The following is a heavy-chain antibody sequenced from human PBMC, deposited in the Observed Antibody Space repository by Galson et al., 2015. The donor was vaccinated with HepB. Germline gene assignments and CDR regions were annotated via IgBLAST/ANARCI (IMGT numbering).Heavy chain of an antibody. CDR1: GGTFSRYA. V-gene: IGHV1-69*13. CDR2: IIPIFGTA. J-gene: IGHJ6*03. D-gene: IGHD6-6*01. Sequence: SVKVSCKASGGTFSRYAISWVRQAPGQGLEWMGGIIPIFGTANYAQKFQGRVTITADESTSTAYMELSSLRSEDTAVYYCASRGSSSSWYYYYYMDVWGKGTTVTVSS. CDR3: ASRGSSSSWYYYYYMDV.